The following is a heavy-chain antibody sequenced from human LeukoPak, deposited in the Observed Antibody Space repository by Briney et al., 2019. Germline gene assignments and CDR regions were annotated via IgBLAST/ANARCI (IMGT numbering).Heavy chain of an antibody. V-gene: IGHV3-48*04. Sequence: GGSLRLSCAASGFTFSSYSMNWVRQAPGKGLEWVSYISSSSSTIYYADSVKGRFTISRDNAKNSLYLQMNSLRAEDTAVYYCARAGDSGWLWYFDLWGRGTLVTVSS. J-gene: IGHJ2*01. CDR1: GFTFSSYS. CDR3: ARAGDSGWLWYFDL. CDR2: ISSSSSTI. D-gene: IGHD6-19*01.